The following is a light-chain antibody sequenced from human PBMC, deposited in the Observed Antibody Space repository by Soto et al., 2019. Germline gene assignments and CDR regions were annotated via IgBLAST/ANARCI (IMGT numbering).Light chain of an antibody. CDR1: QYIDTY. V-gene: IGKV1-27*01. CDR3: QKYDSAPPT. Sequence: DIQMTQSPSSLSASVGDRVTITCRASQYIDTYLAWYQQKPGKAPQLLIYAAASLQSGVPSRFSGSGSGTDFTLSISSLQPEDVATYCCQKYDSAPPTFGGGTKVQI. J-gene: IGKJ4*01. CDR2: AAA.